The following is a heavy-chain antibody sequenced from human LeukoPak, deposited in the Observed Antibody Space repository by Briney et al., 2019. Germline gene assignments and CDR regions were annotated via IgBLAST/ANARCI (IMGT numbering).Heavy chain of an antibody. CDR3: ARAITGTWNVMDV. Sequence: GGSLRLSCAASGFTFSSDWMHWVRQAPGQGLVWVSHISSDGSGTKYADSVKGRIIISRDNAKNTLSLQMNSLRAEDSAVYYCARAITGTWNVMDVWGQGTTVTVSS. V-gene: IGHV3-74*03. CDR2: ISSDGSGT. CDR1: GFTFSSDW. D-gene: IGHD1-7*01. J-gene: IGHJ6*02.